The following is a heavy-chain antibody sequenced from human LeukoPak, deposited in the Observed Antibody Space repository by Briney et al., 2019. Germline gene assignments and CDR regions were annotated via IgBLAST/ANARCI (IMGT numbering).Heavy chain of an antibody. CDR2: IIPIFGTA. Sequence: ASVKVSCKASGGTFSSYAISWVRQAPGQGLEWMGRIIPIFGTANYAQKFQGRVTITTDESTSTAYMELSSLRSEDTAVCYCARESDSSGYYYQFYYYYYMDVWGKGTTVTVSS. D-gene: IGHD3-22*01. V-gene: IGHV1-69*05. CDR1: GGTFSSYA. CDR3: ARESDSSGYYYQFYYYYYMDV. J-gene: IGHJ6*03.